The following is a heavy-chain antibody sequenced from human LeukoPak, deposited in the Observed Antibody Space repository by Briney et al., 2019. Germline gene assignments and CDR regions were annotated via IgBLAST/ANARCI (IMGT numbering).Heavy chain of an antibody. Sequence: GGSLRLSCAASGFTFSAYSMHWVRQAPGKGLECVSAIDDNAYTPFYADSVQGRCSISRDNSKSTLYLQLGSLRAEDTAVYFCARVGDNNAFDVWGQGTLVTVSS. D-gene: IGHD2-21*02. CDR2: IDDNAYTP. J-gene: IGHJ3*01. CDR1: GFTFSAYS. V-gene: IGHV3-64*02. CDR3: ARVGDNNAFDV.